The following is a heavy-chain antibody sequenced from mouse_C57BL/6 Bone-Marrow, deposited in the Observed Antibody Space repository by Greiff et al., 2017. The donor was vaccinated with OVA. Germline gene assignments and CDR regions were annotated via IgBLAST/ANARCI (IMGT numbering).Heavy chain of an antibody. Sequence: EVMLVESGGGLVQPGGSLSLSCAASGFTFTDYYMSWVRQPPGKALEWLGFIRNKAHGYTTEYSASVKGRFTISRDNYQSVLYLHMNALRAEDSATYYCARGGLPRPNAMDYWGQGTSVTVSS. V-gene: IGHV7-3*01. D-gene: IGHD1-2*01. CDR2: IRNKAHGYTT. CDR3: ARGGLPRPNAMDY. CDR1: GFTFTDYY. J-gene: IGHJ4*01.